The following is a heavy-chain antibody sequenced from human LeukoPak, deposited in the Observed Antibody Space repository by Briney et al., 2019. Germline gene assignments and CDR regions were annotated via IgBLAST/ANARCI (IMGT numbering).Heavy chain of an antibody. Sequence: QXXSLXCTVSGGSISSGGYYWSWIRQPPGKGLEWIGYIYHSGSTYYNPSLKSRVTISVDRSKDQFSLKLSSVTAADTAVYYCARCIAAGHSDYWGQGTLVTVSS. D-gene: IGHD6-13*01. V-gene: IGHV4-30-2*01. CDR2: IYHSGST. CDR3: ARCIAAGHSDY. CDR1: GGSISSGGYY. J-gene: IGHJ4*02.